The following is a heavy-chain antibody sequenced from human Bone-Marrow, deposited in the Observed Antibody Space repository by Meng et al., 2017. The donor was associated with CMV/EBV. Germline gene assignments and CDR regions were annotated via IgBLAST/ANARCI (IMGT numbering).Heavy chain of an antibody. Sequence: SETLSLTCTVSGGSISSSSYYWGWIRQPPGKGLEWIGSIYYSGSTYYNPSLKSRVTISVDTSKNQFSLKLSSVTAADTVVYYCAGRGITGTAKNGYNWFDPWGQRTLVTVSS. CDR3: AGRGITGTAKNGYNWFDP. J-gene: IGHJ5*02. D-gene: IGHD1-7*01. CDR2: IYYSGST. CDR1: GGSISSSSYY. V-gene: IGHV4-39*01.